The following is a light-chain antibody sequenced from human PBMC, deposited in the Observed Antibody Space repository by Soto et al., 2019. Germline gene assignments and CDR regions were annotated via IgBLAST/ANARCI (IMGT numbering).Light chain of an antibody. V-gene: IGKV3-11*01. CDR2: HAS. J-gene: IGKJ3*01. CDR3: QQRSNWPSFT. Sequence: EIVLTQSPATLSLSPGERATLSCRASQSVSSYLAWYQQKPGQAPRLLIYHASNRATGIPARFSGSGSGTDFTLTISSLEPEDFAVYYCQQRSNWPSFTFGPGTKVDIK. CDR1: QSVSSY.